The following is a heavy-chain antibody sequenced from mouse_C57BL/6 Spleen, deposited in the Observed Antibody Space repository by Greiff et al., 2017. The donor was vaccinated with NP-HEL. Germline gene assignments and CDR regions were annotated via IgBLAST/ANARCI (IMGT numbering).Heavy chain of an antibody. D-gene: IGHD2-1*01. CDR2: IWSDGSP. Sequence: VKLVESGPGLVAPSQSLSITCTVSGFSLTSYGVHWVRQPPGKGLEWLVVIWSDGSPTYNSALKSRLSISKDNSKSQVFLKMNSLQTDDTAMYYCARQGGYYGNYWYFDVWGTGTTVTVSS. V-gene: IGHV2-6-1*01. CDR3: ARQGGYYGNYWYFDV. CDR1: GFSLTSYG. J-gene: IGHJ1*03.